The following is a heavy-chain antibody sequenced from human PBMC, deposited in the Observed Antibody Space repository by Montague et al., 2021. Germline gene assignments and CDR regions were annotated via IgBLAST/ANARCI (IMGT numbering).Heavy chain of an antibody. CDR3: AKGGTTAMTPSSA. V-gene: IGHV3-7*01. D-gene: IGHD4-17*01. CDR1: GFVFSRYW. Sequence: SRSLSCSASGFVFSRYWMTWVRRAPGKGLEWVANIKQDGFEKYYVESVRGRFTISRDNDKDSLYLQMNSLGVEDTAMYYCAKGGTTAMTPSSAWGHGTLVTVSS. J-gene: IGHJ5*01. CDR2: IKQDGFEK.